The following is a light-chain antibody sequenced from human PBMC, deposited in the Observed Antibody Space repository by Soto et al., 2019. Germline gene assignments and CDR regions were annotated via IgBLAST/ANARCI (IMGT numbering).Light chain of an antibody. V-gene: IGKV3-20*01. CDR1: QSVSSAY. CDR3: QQYGASHET. CDR2: NVS. Sequence: EIVLTQSPGTLSLSPGERATLSCRASQSVSSAYLAWYQQKPGQAPRLLSYNVSRRATGIPDRFSGRWSGTDFTHTVSRLEPEDFAVYYCQQYGASHETFGQGTKVEIK. J-gene: IGKJ1*01.